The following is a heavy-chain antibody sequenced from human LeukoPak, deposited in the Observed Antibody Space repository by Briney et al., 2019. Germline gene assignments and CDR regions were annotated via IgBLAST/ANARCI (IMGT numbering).Heavy chain of an antibody. CDR1: GYSFISYG. CDR3: ARDIHCSDSSGYPEY. Sequence: ASVKVSCKASGYSFISYGISWVRQAPGQGLEWMGSISAYNGNINYAQKLQGRVTMTTDTSTSTAYMELRSLRSDDTAVYYCARDIHCSDSSGYPEYWGQGTLVTVSS. V-gene: IGHV1-18*01. CDR2: ISAYNGNI. J-gene: IGHJ4*02. D-gene: IGHD3-22*01.